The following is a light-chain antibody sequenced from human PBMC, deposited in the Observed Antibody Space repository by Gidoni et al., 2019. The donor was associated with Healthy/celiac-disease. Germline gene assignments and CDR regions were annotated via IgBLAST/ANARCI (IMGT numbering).Light chain of an antibody. CDR1: QSLLHSNGYNY. V-gene: IGKV2-28*01. J-gene: IGKJ4*01. Sequence: DIVMTHSPLSLPVTPGEPASISCRSSQSLLHSNGYNYLDWYLQKPGQSPQLLIYLGSNRASGVPDRFSGSGSGKDFTLKISRVEAEDVGVYYCMQALQTPLTFGGGTKVEIK. CDR3: MQALQTPLT. CDR2: LGS.